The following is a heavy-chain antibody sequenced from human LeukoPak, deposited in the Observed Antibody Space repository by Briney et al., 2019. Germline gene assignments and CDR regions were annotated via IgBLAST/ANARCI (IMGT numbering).Heavy chain of an antibody. CDR1: GFAFSSHW. V-gene: IGHV3-74*01. D-gene: IGHD4-23*01. J-gene: IGHJ4*02. CDR3: TRDLMDYDYGDKGGNY. CDR2: INSDGSNT. Sequence: TGGSLRLSCAASGFAFSSHWMHWVRQVPAKGLVWVSRINSDGSNTIYADFVEGRFTISRDNAKNTLYLQMNSLRAEDTAVYYCTRDLMDYDYGDKGGNYWGQGTLVTVSS.